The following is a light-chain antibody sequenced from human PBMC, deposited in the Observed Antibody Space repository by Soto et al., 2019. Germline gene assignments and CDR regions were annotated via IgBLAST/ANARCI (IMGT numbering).Light chain of an antibody. V-gene: IGLV1-47*02. CDR1: SSNIGSNY. CDR2: TNN. Sequence: QPVLTQPPSASGTPGQRVTISCSGSSSNIGSNYVYWYQQLPGTAPGTAPKLLIYTNNQRPSGVPDRFSGSKSGTSASLAISGLRSEDEADYYCAAWDDSLTGWVFGGGTKLTVL. J-gene: IGLJ3*02. CDR3: AAWDDSLTGWV.